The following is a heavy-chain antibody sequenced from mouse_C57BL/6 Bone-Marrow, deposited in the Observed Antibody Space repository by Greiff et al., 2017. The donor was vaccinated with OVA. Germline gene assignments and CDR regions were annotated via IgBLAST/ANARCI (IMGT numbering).Heavy chain of an antibody. V-gene: IGHV1-64*01. J-gene: IGHJ2*01. D-gene: IGHD1-1*01. CDR2: IHPNSGST. Sequence: VKLQQSGAELARPGASVKLSCKASGYTFTSYWMHWVKQRPGQGLEWIGMIHPNSGSTNYNEKFKSKATLTVDKSSSTAYMQLSSLTSEDSAVYYWASTSITTVVEDYWGQGTTLTVSS. CDR3: ASTSITTVVEDY. CDR1: GYTFTSYW.